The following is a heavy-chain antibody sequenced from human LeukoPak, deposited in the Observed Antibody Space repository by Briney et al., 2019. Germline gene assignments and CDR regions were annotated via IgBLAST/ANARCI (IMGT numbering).Heavy chain of an antibody. V-gene: IGHV1-69*13. Sequence: GASVKVSCKASGGTFSSYAISWVRQAPGQGLAWMGGIIPIFGTANYAQKFQGRVTITADESTSTAYMELSSLRSEDTAVYYCARDGGHSSGYYHDGFDIWGQGTMVTVSS. CDR3: ARDGGHSSGYYHDGFDI. D-gene: IGHD3-22*01. CDR2: IIPIFGTA. J-gene: IGHJ3*02. CDR1: GGTFSSYA.